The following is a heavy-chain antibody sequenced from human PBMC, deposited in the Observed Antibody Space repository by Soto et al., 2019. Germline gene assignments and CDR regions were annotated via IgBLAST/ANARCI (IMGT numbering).Heavy chain of an antibody. V-gene: IGHV1-8*01. J-gene: IGHJ6*02. CDR3: ERGNPFNYAGFDV. Sequence: QAHLEQSGAELKRPGASVKVSCKASGYTFSDFDINWLRQASGQGPAWMGWMNAKSGDTFFPQRFRGKFNMTWDTSLSTAQMEVGRLTSNDTAISYCERGNPFNYAGFDVWGQGTTVAVSS. D-gene: IGHD3-16*01. CDR2: MNAKSGDT. CDR1: GYTFSDFD.